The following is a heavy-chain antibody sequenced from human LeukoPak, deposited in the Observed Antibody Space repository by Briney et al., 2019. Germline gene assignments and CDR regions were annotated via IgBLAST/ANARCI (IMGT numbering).Heavy chain of an antibody. CDR3: ARVRGPAADLFDY. CDR1: GYTFTGYY. Sequence: ASVKVSCKASGYTFTGYYMHWARQAPGQGLEWMGWINPNSGGTNYAQKFQGWVTMTRDTSISTAYMELSRLRSDDTAVYYCARVRGPAADLFDYWGQGTLVTVSS. CDR2: INPNSGGT. D-gene: IGHD6-13*01. V-gene: IGHV1-2*04. J-gene: IGHJ4*02.